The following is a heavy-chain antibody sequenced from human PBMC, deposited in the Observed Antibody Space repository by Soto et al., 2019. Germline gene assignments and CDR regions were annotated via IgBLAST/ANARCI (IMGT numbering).Heavy chain of an antibody. J-gene: IGHJ4*02. CDR3: ARGRGFCSSSTCRGYFDY. CDR2: IYNSGNT. CDR1: GYSISTYY. V-gene: IGHV4-59*01. Sequence: SETLSLTCTVSGYSISTYYWSWIRQPPGKGLEWIGYIYNSGNTDYNPSLKSRVTISVDTSKKQFSLKLTSVTAADTAVYYCARGRGFCSSSTCRGYFDYWGQGTLVTVSS. D-gene: IGHD2-2*01.